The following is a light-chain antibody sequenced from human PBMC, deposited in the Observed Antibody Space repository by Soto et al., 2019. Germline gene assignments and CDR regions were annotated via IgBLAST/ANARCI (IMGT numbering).Light chain of an antibody. Sequence: QSALTQPASVSGYPGQSITISCTGTSSDVGGYNYVSLYQQHPGKAPKLMIYDVSNRPSGVSNRFSGSKSGNTASLTISGLQAEDEADYYCSSYTSSSTPLFGGGTKLTVL. CDR3: SSYTSSSTPL. CDR2: DVS. V-gene: IGLV2-14*01. J-gene: IGLJ2*01. CDR1: SSDVGGYNY.